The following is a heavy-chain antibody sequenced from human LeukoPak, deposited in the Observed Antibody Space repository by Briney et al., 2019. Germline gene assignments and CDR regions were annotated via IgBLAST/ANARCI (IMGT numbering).Heavy chain of an antibody. CDR1: CGSISSYY. V-gene: IGHV4-4*07. CDR3: ASDKRVAVAGTYIYYYYMDV. J-gene: IGHJ6*03. D-gene: IGHD6-19*01. Sequence: SETLSLTCTVSCGSISSYYWSWIRQPPGKGLEWIGRIYISGSGSTNYNPSLKSRVTMSVDTSKNQFSLKLSSVTAADTAVYYCASDKRVAVAGTYIYYYYMDVWGNGTTVTISS. CDR2: IYISGSGST.